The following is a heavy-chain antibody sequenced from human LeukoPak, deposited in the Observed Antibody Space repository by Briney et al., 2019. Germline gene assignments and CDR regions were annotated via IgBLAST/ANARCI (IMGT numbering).Heavy chain of an antibody. CDR3: AISTVVKYYFDY. V-gene: IGHV4-59*01. Sequence: SETLSLTCSVSGGSISSYYWSWIRQPPGKGLEWIGYIYYSGSTNYNPSLKSRVTISVDTSKNQFSLKLSSVTAADTAVYYCAISTVVKYYFDYWGQGTLVTVSS. CDR1: GGSISSYY. D-gene: IGHD4-23*01. J-gene: IGHJ4*02. CDR2: IYYSGST.